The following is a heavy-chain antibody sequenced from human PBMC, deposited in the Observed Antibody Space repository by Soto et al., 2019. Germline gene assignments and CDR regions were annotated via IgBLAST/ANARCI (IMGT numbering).Heavy chain of an antibody. Sequence: HPGVSLRLSCAASGFSFSTYTMSWVRQAPGKGLEWVSGISSSGGNTYYSDSVKGRFTISRDNSKDTLFLQMNRLGAEDTDLYFCAKDLRTGVAPTYVDYSGKGKVVTVSS. CDR2: ISSSGGNT. CDR1: GFSFSTYT. D-gene: IGHD3-3*01. J-gene: IGHJ4*02. V-gene: IGHV3-23*01. CDR3: AKDLRTGVAPTYVDY.